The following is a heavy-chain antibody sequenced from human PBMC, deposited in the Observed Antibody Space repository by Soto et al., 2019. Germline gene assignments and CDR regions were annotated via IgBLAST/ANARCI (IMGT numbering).Heavy chain of an antibody. CDR3: ARDPGSFYYDAIVTFDY. V-gene: IGHV1-18*01. Sequence: ASVKVSCKASGYTFSSYGIAWVRQAPGQGLEWMGWIGAYNGNTNYAQKVQGRVTVTTDTSTSTAYMELRSLTSDDTAVYYCARDPGSFYYDAIVTFDYWGQGTLVTVSS. CDR2: IGAYNGNT. J-gene: IGHJ4*02. CDR1: GYTFSSYG. D-gene: IGHD3-22*01.